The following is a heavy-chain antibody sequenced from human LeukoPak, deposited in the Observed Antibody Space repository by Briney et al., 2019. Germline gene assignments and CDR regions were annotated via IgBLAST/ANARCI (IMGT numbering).Heavy chain of an antibody. V-gene: IGHV3-21*01. Sequence: GGSLRLSCAASGFTFSSYSMNWVRQAPGKGLEWVSSISSSSSYIYYADSVKGRFTISRDNAKNSLYLQMNSLRAEDTAVYYCAKDLDLPAAMGLFDYWGQGTLVTVSS. CDR3: AKDLDLPAAMGLFDY. CDR2: ISSSSSYI. D-gene: IGHD2-2*01. CDR1: GFTFSSYS. J-gene: IGHJ4*02.